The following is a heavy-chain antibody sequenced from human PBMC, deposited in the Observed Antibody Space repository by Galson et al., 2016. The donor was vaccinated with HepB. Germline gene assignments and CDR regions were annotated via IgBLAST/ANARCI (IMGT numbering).Heavy chain of an antibody. CDR1: GFTLSGFA. J-gene: IGHJ4*02. CDR2: LNKNNNGGTT. V-gene: IGHV3-64D*06. CDR3: VKDRGGTVREFDS. Sequence: SLRLSCADAGFTLSGFAMRWVRQAPGKGLEYVAGLNKNNNGGTTYYADSVKGKFTISRDDSKNTLYLQMSSLTVDDTAVYYCVKDRGGTVREFDSWGQVTLVTVSS. D-gene: IGHD3-10*01.